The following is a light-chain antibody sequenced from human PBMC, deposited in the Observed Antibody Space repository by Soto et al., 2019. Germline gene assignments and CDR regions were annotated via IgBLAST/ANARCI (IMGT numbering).Light chain of an antibody. CDR1: QGINSY. CDR2: DAS. CDR3: QQLNSYPVT. Sequence: IQLTQSPSSLSASVGDRVTITCRAGQGINSYLAWYQQKPGKAPKALIYDASTFQGGVPSRFSGSRSGTDFTLTISSLQPEDFATYYCQQLNSYPVTFGGGTKVDIK. V-gene: IGKV1-9*01. J-gene: IGKJ4*01.